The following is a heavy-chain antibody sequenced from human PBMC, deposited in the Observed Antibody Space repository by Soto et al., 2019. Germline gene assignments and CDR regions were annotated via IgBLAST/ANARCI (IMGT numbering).Heavy chain of an antibody. V-gene: IGHV1-2*02. J-gene: IGHJ5*01. CDR3: ARPFCSSGSCHNWFDS. Sequence: ASVKVSCKASGYIFTGYYINWVRRAPGQGLEWMGWINPNSGDTSYLQKFQGRVSMTTDTSINTAYMELTRVTSDDTAVYYCARPFCSSGSCHNWFDSWGQGTLVTVSS. CDR2: INPNSGDT. CDR1: GYIFTGYY. D-gene: IGHD2-2*01.